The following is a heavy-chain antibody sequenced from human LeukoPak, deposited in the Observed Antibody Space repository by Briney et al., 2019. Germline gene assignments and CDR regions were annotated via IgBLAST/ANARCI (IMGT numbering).Heavy chain of an antibody. J-gene: IGHJ4*02. CDR2: ISGSGGST. CDR1: GFTFSSYA. Sequence: GGSLRLSCAASGFTFSSYAMSWVRQAPGKGLEWVSAISGSGGSTYYADSVKGRFTISRDNSKNTLYPQMNSLRAEDTAVYYCAKDQQQLVHLFDYWGQGTLVTVSS. D-gene: IGHD6-13*01. V-gene: IGHV3-23*01. CDR3: AKDQQQLVHLFDY.